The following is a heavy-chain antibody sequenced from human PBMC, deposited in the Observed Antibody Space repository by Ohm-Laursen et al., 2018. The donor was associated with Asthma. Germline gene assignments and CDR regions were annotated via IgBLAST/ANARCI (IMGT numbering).Heavy chain of an antibody. J-gene: IGHJ4*02. D-gene: IGHD6-19*01. CDR1: GFTLSSFA. CDR2: ISGSAGST. V-gene: IGHV3-23*01. CDR3: AKEVDSSGWSRGFDY. Sequence: SLRLSCTASGFTLSSFAMSWVRQAPGKGLEWVSTISGSAGSTYYADSVKGRFTISRDNSKNTLYLQMNSLRAEDTAVYYCAKEVDSSGWSRGFDYWGQGTLVTVSS.